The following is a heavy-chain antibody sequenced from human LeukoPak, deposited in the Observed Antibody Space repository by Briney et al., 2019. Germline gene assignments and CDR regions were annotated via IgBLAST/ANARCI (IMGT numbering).Heavy chain of an antibody. CDR3: AKDRGLYSSGWHAFDI. J-gene: IGHJ3*02. CDR2: ISSSGSTI. D-gene: IGHD6-19*01. CDR1: GFTFSDYY. V-gene: IGHV3-11*01. Sequence: GGSLRLSCAASGFTFSDYYMSWIRQAPGKGLEWVSYISSSGSTIYYADSVKGRFTISRDNAKNSLYLQMNSLRAEDTALYYCAKDRGLYSSGWHAFDIWGQGTMVTVSS.